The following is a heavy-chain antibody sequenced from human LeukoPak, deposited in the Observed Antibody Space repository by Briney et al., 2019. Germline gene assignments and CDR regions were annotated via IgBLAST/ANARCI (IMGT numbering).Heavy chain of an antibody. CDR1: GYTFTGYY. CDR2: INPNSGGT. V-gene: IGHV1-2*04. D-gene: IGHD6-13*01. J-gene: IGHJ4*02. CDR3: ARSKVAAGTTTIFAGLDY. Sequence: ASGKVSCKASGYTFTGYYMHWVRQAPGQGLEWMGWINPNSGGTNYAQKFQGWVTMTRDTSISTAYMELSRLRSDDTAVYYCARSKVAAGTTTIFAGLDYWGQETLVTVSS.